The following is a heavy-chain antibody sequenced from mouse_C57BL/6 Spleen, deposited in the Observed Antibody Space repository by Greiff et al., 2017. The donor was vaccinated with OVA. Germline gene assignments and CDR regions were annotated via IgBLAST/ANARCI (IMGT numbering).Heavy chain of an antibody. Sequence: EVMLVESGGGLVKPGGSLKLSCAASGFTFSDYGMHWVRQAPEKGLEWVAYISSGSSTIYYADTVKGRFTISRDNAKNTLFLQMTSLRSEDTAMYYCARGRSYYYAMDYWGQGTSVTVSS. V-gene: IGHV5-17*01. J-gene: IGHJ4*01. D-gene: IGHD1-3*01. CDR3: ARGRSYYYAMDY. CDR1: GFTFSDYG. CDR2: ISSGSSTI.